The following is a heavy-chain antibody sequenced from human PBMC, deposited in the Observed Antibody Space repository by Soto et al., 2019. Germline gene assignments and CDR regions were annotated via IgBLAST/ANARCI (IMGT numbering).Heavy chain of an antibody. CDR1: GFTFSNFG. CDR2: VWYDGSSK. Sequence: GGSLRLSCEASGFTFSNFGMNWVRQAPGKGLEWVARVWYDGSSKYYVDSVKGRFTISRDNSKETVYLQMNSLRAEDTGVYYCAREIYSKHYGMDLWGQRTTVNVSS. V-gene: IGHV3-33*01. J-gene: IGHJ6*02. CDR3: AREIYSKHYGMDL. D-gene: IGHD5-18*01.